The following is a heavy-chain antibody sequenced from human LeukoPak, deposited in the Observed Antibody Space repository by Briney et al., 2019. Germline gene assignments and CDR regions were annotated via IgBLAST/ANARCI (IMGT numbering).Heavy chain of an antibody. J-gene: IGHJ6*02. CDR3: AAAFSTVTTYYYYYGMDV. CDR2: IVVCSGNT. V-gene: IGHV1-58*02. CDR1: VFTFTSSA. Sequence: SVKVSCKASVFTFTSSAMQWVRQARGQRLEWIGWIVVCSGNTNYAQKFQERVTITRDMSTSTAYMELSSLRSEDTAVYYCAAAFSTVTTYYYYYGMDVWGQGTTVTVSS. D-gene: IGHD4-11*01.